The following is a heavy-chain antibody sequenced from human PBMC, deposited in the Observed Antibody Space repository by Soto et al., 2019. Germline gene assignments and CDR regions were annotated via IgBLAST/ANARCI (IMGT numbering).Heavy chain of an antibody. J-gene: IGHJ5*01. D-gene: IGHD2-2*01. CDR3: ARDPSEGRVGNWFES. Sequence: GGSLRLSCAASGFTFSRYGMNWLRQAPGKGLEWVASISSSTTYVYYADSVKGRFSTSRDNAKNILYLEMYALRTEDTAVYYCARDPSEGRVGNWFESWGQGTLVTVSS. V-gene: IGHV3-21*06. CDR1: GFTFSRYG. CDR2: ISSSTTYV.